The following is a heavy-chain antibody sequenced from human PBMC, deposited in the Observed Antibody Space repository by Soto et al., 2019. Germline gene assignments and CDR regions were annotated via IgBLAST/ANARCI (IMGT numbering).Heavy chain of an antibody. V-gene: IGHV3-23*01. D-gene: IGHD3-3*01. CDR1: GFTFSSYA. Sequence: PGGSLRLSCAASGFTFSSYAMSWVRQAPGKGLEWVSAISGSGGSTYYADSVKGRFTISRDNSKNTLYLQMNSLRAEDTDVHYCAKVQSLRKNYDFWNKRYYFDYWGQGTLVTVSS. J-gene: IGHJ4*02. CDR2: ISGSGGST. CDR3: AKVQSLRKNYDFWNKRYYFDY.